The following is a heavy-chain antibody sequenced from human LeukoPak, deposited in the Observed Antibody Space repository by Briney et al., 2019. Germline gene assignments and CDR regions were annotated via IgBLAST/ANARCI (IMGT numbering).Heavy chain of an antibody. CDR3: CLMVWGVT. J-gene: IGHJ5*02. V-gene: IGHV3-64D*06. CDR1: GFTFSNYP. CDR2: ITSTGGSA. Sequence: GGSLRLSCSASGFTFSNYPLYWVRQAPGKGLEFVSAITSTGGSAYYSDSVKGRFTISRDNPKSALFLQMSSLRLEDTAVYYCCLMVWGVTWGQGTLVTVSP. D-gene: IGHD3-10*01.